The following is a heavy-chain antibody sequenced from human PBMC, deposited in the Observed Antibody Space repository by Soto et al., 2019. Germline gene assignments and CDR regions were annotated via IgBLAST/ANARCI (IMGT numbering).Heavy chain of an antibody. CDR2: LIPLFGTT. CDR3: ARGPNWGYRFDS. J-gene: IGHJ4*02. D-gene: IGHD7-27*01. Sequence: QVQLVQSGAEVKKPGSSVKVSCEASGGTFSGHAISWVRQAPGQGPEWMGGLIPLFGTTQHAQNFQDSITITADKSTSTAYMALTSLRFEDTAIYYCARGPNWGYRFDSWGQGTLVTVSS. CDR1: GGTFSGHA. V-gene: IGHV1-69*06.